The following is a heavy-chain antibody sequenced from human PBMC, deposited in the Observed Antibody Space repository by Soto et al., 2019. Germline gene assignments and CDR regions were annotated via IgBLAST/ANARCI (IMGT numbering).Heavy chain of an antibody. CDR3: TRDPRLGYYNDH. Sequence: SGTLSLTCTVSGGSVSSGCYYWSWVRQHPGRGLEWIGYIYYTGITYYNPSLKSLLVCSVDTPKHPFSLKLTSLTAADTAVYYCTRDPRLGYYNDHWGQGTLVTVSS. V-gene: IGHV4-31*01. CDR1: GGSVSSGCYY. J-gene: IGHJ4*02. D-gene: IGHD1-26*01. CDR2: IYYTGIT.